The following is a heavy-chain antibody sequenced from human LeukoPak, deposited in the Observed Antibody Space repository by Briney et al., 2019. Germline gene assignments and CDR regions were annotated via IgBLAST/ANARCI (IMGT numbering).Heavy chain of an antibody. Sequence: GGSLRLSCAASGFTFSSYEMNWVRQAPGKGLEWVSHISSGGSTIYYADSVKGRFTTSRDNAKNSLYLQMNSLRAEDTAVYYCTRDRKEGGWYYGMDVWDKGTTVTVSS. V-gene: IGHV3-48*03. J-gene: IGHJ6*04. CDR3: TRDRKEGGWYYGMDV. CDR1: GFTFSSYE. D-gene: IGHD6-19*01. CDR2: ISSGGSTI.